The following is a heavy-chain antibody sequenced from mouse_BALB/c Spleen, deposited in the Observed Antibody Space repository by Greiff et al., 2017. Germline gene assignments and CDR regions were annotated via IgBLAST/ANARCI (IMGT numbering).Heavy chain of an antibody. J-gene: IGHJ1*01. CDR2: IYPGDGDT. V-gene: IGHV1-87*01. CDR3: AREGYWYFDG. Sequence: VQLQQSGAELARPGASAKLSCKASGYTFTSYWMQWVKQRPGQGLEWIGAIYPGDGDTRYTQTFKGKATLTADKSSSTAYMQLSSLASEDSAVYYCAREGYWYFDGWGAGTTVTVSS. CDR1: GYTFTSYW.